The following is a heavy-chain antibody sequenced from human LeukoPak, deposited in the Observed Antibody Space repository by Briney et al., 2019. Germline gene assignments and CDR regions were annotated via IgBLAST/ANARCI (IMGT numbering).Heavy chain of an antibody. CDR3: ARIEVATRAHFDY. D-gene: IGHD1-1*01. CDR1: GISLSTSGMC. J-gene: IGHJ4*02. CDR2: IDWDDDK. V-gene: IGHV2-70*11. Sequence: SGPTLVNPTQTLTLTCTFSGISLSTSGMCGSWFRQPPGKALEWLARIDWDDDKYYSTSLKTRLTISKDTSKNQVVLTMTNMDPVDTATYYCARIEVATRAHFDYWGQGTLVTVSS.